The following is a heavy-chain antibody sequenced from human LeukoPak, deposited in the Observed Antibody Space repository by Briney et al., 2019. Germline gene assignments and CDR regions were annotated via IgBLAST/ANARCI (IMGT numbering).Heavy chain of an antibody. CDR2: ISSSSGSTI. CDR3: ARGALPVAGRYFDY. Sequence: PGGSLRLSCAASGFPFSTYSMNWVRQAPGKGLEWVSSISSSSGSTIYYADSVKGRFTVSRDNSKNTLSLQMNSLRAEDTAVYYCARGALPVAGRYFDYWGQGTLVTVSS. V-gene: IGHV3-48*01. J-gene: IGHJ4*02. D-gene: IGHD6-19*01. CDR1: GFPFSTYS.